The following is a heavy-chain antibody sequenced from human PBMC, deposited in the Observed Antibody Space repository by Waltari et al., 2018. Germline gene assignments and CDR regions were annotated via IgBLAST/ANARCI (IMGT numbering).Heavy chain of an antibody. CDR3: ARVDPDIVATKRQLVRHTLGY. Sequence: QVQLVQSGAEVKKPGSSVKVSCKASGGTFSSYAISWVRQAPGQGLEWMGGIIPLFGTANYAQKFRGRVTITADESTSTADMELSIRRSEDTAVYYCARVDPDIVATKRQLVRHTLGYWGQGTLVTVSS. J-gene: IGHJ4*02. V-gene: IGHV1-69*01. D-gene: IGHD5-12*01. CDR2: IIPLFGTA. CDR1: GGTFSSYA.